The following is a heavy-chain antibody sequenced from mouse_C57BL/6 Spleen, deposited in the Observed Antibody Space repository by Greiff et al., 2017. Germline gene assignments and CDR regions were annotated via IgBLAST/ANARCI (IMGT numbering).Heavy chain of an antibody. J-gene: IGHJ4*01. D-gene: IGHD3-2*02. CDR3: ARSAQAPYYYAMDY. CDR1: GYTFTSYG. V-gene: IGHV1-81*01. Sequence: QVQLQQSGAELARPGASVKLSCKASGYTFTSYGISWVKQRTGQGLEWIGEIYPRSGNTYYNEKFKGKATLTADKSSSTAYMELLSLTSEDSAVYFCARSAQAPYYYAMDYWGQGTSVTVSS. CDR2: IYPRSGNT.